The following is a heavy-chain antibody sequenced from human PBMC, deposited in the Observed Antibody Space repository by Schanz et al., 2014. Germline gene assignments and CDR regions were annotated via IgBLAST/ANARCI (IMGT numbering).Heavy chain of an antibody. CDR2: IMPLRGIG. D-gene: IGHD5-18*01. CDR3: ARGPSQGYSYGHNIGAYYYGMDV. Sequence: QVLQVQSGSELKKPGTSVKVSCKASGYTFSDYYIHWVRQAPGQGLEWLGRIMPLRGIGNNAWKFQDRLTITADKSTSTASMELSSLRSEDTAVYYCARGPSQGYSYGHNIGAYYYGMDVWGQGTTVTVSS. CDR1: GYTFSDYY. J-gene: IGHJ6*02. V-gene: IGHV1-69*09.